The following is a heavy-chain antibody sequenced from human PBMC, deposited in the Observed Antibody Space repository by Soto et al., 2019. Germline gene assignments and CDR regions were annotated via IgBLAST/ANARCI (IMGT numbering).Heavy chain of an antibody. CDR3: ARDGQSLAPYALDV. J-gene: IGHJ6*02. CDR1: GFTFSGHA. D-gene: IGHD6-19*01. V-gene: IGHV3-33*01. Sequence: QVQVVESGGGVVQPGRSLRLSCTVSGFTFSGHAMHWVRQAPGEGLEWVAQIWYDGSNKYYADSVKGRFTISRDNSKNILYVQMDSLRVDDTAVYYCARDGQSLAPYALDVWGQGTSVTVSS. CDR2: IWYDGSNK.